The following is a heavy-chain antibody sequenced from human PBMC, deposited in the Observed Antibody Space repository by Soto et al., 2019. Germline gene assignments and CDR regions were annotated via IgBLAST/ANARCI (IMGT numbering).Heavy chain of an antibody. Sequence: SETLSLTCTVSGGSISSSSYYWGWIRQPPGKGLEWIGSIYYSGSTYYNPSLKSRVTISVDTSKNQFSLKLSSVTAADTAVYYCARQHYGEPNFDYWGQGTLVTVSS. CDR3: ARQHYGEPNFDY. CDR1: GGSISSSSYY. V-gene: IGHV4-39*01. J-gene: IGHJ4*02. D-gene: IGHD4-17*01. CDR2: IYYSGST.